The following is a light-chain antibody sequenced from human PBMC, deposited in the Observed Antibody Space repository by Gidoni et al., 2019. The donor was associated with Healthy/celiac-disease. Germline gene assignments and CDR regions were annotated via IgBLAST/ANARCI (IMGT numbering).Light chain of an antibody. CDR2: DVS. J-gene: IGLJ3*02. Sequence: QSALNPPASVSGSPGQSITISCTGTSSDVGGYNYVSWYHQHPGKAPKLMIYDVSNRPAGVSNRFSGSKSGNTASLTISGLQAEDEADYYCSSYTSSSTWVFGGGTKLTVL. CDR3: SSYTSSSTWV. V-gene: IGLV2-14*03. CDR1: SSDVGGYNY.